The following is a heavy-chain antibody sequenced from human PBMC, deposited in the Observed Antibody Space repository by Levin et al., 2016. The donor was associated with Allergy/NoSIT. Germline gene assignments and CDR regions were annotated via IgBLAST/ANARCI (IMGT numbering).Heavy chain of an antibody. Sequence: VRQAPGKGLEWVAVIWYDGSNKYYADSVKGRFTISRDNSKNTLYLQMNSLRAEDTAVYYCATFRTYYDILNPNDAFDIWGQGTMVTVSS. J-gene: IGHJ3*02. CDR3: ATFRTYYDILNPNDAFDI. D-gene: IGHD3-9*01. CDR2: IWYDGSNK. V-gene: IGHV3-33*01.